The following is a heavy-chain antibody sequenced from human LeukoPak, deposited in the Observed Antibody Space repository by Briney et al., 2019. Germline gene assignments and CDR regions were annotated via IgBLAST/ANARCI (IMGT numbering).Heavy chain of an antibody. CDR2: ISAYNGNT. CDR1: GYTFTSYG. V-gene: IGHV1-18*01. CDR3: AGPGYDILTGSNHHDDYGMDV. Sequence: ASVKVSCKASGYTFTSYGISWVRQAPGQGLEWMGWISAYNGNTNYAQKLQGRVTTTTDTSTSTAYMEQRSLRSDDTAVYYCAGPGYDILTGSNHHDDYGMDVWGQGTTVTVSS. D-gene: IGHD3-9*01. J-gene: IGHJ6*02.